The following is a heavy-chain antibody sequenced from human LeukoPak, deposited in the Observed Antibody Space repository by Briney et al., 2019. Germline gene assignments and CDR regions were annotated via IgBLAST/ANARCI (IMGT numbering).Heavy chain of an antibody. V-gene: IGHV3-33*06. J-gene: IGHJ4*02. CDR1: GFTFSSYG. D-gene: IGHD6-13*01. Sequence: GGSRRLSCAASGFTFSSYGMHWVRQAPGKGLEWVAVIRYDGSSKYYADSVKGRFTISRDNSKNTLYLQMNSLRAEDTAVYYCAKEVTAVAAGYFESWGQGALVTVSS. CDR3: AKEVTAVAAGYFES. CDR2: IRYDGSSK.